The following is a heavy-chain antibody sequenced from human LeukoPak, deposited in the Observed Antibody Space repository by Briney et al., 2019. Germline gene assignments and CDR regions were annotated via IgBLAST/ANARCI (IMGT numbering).Heavy chain of an antibody. V-gene: IGHV3-21*01. CDR1: GFTFTTYT. D-gene: IGHD4-23*01. CDR3: ATGTEETTVVTPCY. CDR2: ISTGSSYI. Sequence: GRSLRLSCAAPGFTFTTYTMNWVRQAPGKGLEWVSSISTGSSYIHYADSVKGRFTISRDNAKNSLYLQMNSLRAEDTAVYYCATGTEETTVVTPCYWGRGTLVTVSS. J-gene: IGHJ4*02.